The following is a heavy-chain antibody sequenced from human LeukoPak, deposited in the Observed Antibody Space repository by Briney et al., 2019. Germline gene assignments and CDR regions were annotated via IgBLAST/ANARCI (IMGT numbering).Heavy chain of an antibody. V-gene: IGHV4-34*01. J-gene: IGHJ4*02. CDR2: INHSGST. CDR3: ARLEKTNNYYGSGSYFY. D-gene: IGHD3-10*01. Sequence: SETLSLTCAVYGGSFSGYYWSWIRQPPGKVLEWIGEINHSGSTNYNPSLKSRVTISVDTSKNQFSLKLSSVTAADTAVYYCARLEKTNNYYGSGSYFYWGQGTLVTVSS. CDR1: GGSFSGYY.